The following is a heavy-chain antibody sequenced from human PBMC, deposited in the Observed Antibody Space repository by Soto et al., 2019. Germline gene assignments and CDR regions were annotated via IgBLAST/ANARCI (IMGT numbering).Heavy chain of an antibody. J-gene: IGHJ6*02. V-gene: IGHV4-39*01. D-gene: IGHD3-10*01. CDR3: ARRLGFEYYYYGMDV. CDR2: IYYSGST. CDR1: GRSISSLSYY. Sequence: SETLSLTCTVSGRSISSLSYYWAWIRQPPGKGLEWIGSIYYSGSTYYNPSLKSRVTISVDTSKNQFSLKLSSVTAADTAVYYCARRLGFEYYYYGMDVWGQGTTVT.